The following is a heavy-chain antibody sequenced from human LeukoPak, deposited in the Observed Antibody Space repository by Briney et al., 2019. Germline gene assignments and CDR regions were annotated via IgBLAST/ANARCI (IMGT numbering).Heavy chain of an antibody. J-gene: IGHJ6*02. D-gene: IGHD6-13*01. CDR3: ARRSSWPGSGMDV. CDR1: GGSISSYY. CDR2: IYYSGST. Sequence: SETLSLTCTVSGGSISSYYWSWIRQPPGKGLEWIGYIYYSGSTNYNPSLKSRVTISVDTSKNQFSLKLSSVTAADTAVYYCARRSSWPGSGMDVWGQGTTVTVSS. V-gene: IGHV4-59*08.